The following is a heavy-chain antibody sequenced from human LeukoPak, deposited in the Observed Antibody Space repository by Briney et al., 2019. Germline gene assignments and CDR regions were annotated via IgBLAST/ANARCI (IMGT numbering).Heavy chain of an antibody. V-gene: IGHV3-73*01. CDR2: IRSKANSYAT. D-gene: IGHD3-22*01. Sequence: GGSLRLSCAASGFTFSGSAMHWVRQASGKGREWVGRIRSKANSYATAYAASVKGRSTISRDDSKNTAYLQMNSLKTEDTAVYYCTRPDSSGYYDQSGDYWGQGTLVTVSS. CDR3: TRPDSSGYYDQSGDY. J-gene: IGHJ4*02. CDR1: GFTFSGSA.